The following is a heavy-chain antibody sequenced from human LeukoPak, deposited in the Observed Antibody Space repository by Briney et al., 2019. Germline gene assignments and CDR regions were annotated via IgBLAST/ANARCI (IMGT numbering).Heavy chain of an antibody. CDR3: ARVLRYFDWLHFDY. J-gene: IGHJ4*02. V-gene: IGHV3-66*01. Sequence: GGSLRLSCAASGFTVSSNYMSWVRQAPGKGLEWVSVIYSGGSTYYADSVKGRFTISRDNSKNTLYLQMNSLRAEDTAVYYCARVLRYFDWLHFDYWGQGTLVTVSS. CDR2: IYSGGST. CDR1: GFTVSSNY. D-gene: IGHD3-9*01.